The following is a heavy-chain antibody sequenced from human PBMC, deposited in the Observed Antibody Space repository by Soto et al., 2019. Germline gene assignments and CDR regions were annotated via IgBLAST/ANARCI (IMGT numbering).Heavy chain of an antibody. D-gene: IGHD1-1*01. Sequence: SETLSLTCTVSGGSISSYYWSWIRQPPGKGLEWIGYIYYSGSTNYNPSLKSRVTISVATSKNQFSLKLSSVTAADTAVYYCARRGSLDQLEPYYYYMDVWGKGTTVTVSS. CDR1: GGSISSYY. J-gene: IGHJ6*03. CDR2: IYYSGST. CDR3: ARRGSLDQLEPYYYYMDV. V-gene: IGHV4-59*08.